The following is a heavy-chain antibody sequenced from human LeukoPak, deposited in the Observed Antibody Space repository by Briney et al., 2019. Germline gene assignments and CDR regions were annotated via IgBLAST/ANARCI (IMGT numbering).Heavy chain of an antibody. CDR1: GFTFSGSA. CDR2: IRSKANSYAT. J-gene: IGHJ4*02. Sequence: GSLRLSCAASGFTFSGSAMHWVRQASGKGLEWVGRIRSKANSYATAYAASVKGRFTISRDDSKNTAYLQMNSLRAEDTAVYYCARSSDSYDSSGYYGYWGQGTLVTVSS. V-gene: IGHV3-73*01. D-gene: IGHD3-22*01. CDR3: ARSSDSYDSSGYYGY.